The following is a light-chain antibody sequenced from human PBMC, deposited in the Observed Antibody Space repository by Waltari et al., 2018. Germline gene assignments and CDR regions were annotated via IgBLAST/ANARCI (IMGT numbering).Light chain of an antibody. J-gene: IGLJ2*01. CDR2: RNN. V-gene: IGLV1-47*01. CDR1: RPNIGINY. Sequence: QSVLTQPPSASGTPGQRVTISCSGSRPNIGINYVSWYQQLPGTAPKLLIYRNNQRPSGVPDRFSGSKSGTSASLAISGLRSEDEADYYCAAWDDSLSGVVFGGGTKLTVL. CDR3: AAWDDSLSGVV.